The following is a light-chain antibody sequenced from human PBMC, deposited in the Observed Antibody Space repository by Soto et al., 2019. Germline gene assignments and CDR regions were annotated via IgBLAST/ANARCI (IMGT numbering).Light chain of an antibody. CDR1: SSDVGLYDY. J-gene: IGLJ1*01. Sequence: QSVLTEPPSVSLSPGQSITISCTGTSSDVGLYDYVSWYQQHPGKAPQLMIYAVSNRPSGVSNRFSASKSGNTASLFISGLQAEDEADYYCSSYTSDSSYVFGSGTKVTVL. CDR2: AVS. V-gene: IGLV2-14*01. CDR3: SSYTSDSSYV.